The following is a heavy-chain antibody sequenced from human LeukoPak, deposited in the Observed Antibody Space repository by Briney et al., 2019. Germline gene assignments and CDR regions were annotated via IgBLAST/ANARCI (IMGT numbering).Heavy chain of an antibody. CDR3: ARDSGIGAFDI. D-gene: IGHD3-10*01. CDR1: GYSISSGYY. J-gene: IGHJ3*02. V-gene: IGHV4-38-2*02. CDR2: IYRSGST. Sequence: SETLSLTCTVSGYSISSGYYWGWIRQPPGKGLEWIGSIYRSGSTYYNPSLKSRVTISVDTSKNQFSLKLSSVTAADTAVYYCARDSGIGAFDIWGQGTMVTVSS.